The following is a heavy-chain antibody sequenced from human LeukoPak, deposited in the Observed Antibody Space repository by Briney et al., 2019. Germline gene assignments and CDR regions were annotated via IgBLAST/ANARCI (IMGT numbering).Heavy chain of an antibody. D-gene: IGHD6-19*01. CDR1: GGTFSSYA. V-gene: IGHV1-69*13. CDR3: AREGGGQPVAGKGDAFDI. J-gene: IGHJ3*02. CDR2: IIPIFGTA. Sequence: SVKVSCKASGGTFSSYAISWVRQAPGQGLEWMGGIIPIFGTANYAQKFQGRVTITADESTSTAYMELSSLRSEDTAVYYCAREGGGQPVAGKGDAFDIWGQGTMVTVSS.